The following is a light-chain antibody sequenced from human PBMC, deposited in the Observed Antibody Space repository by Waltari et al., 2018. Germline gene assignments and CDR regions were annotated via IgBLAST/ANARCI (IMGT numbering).Light chain of an antibody. CDR2: DNN. V-gene: IGLV1-40*01. CDR3: QSCGSNLSGSV. Sequence: QSVLTQPPSVSGAPGQTVTISCTGTSSNIWAGYIVHWYQFRPGTAPKLLCHDNNDRPSGCPDRFFASPSAASAYLAITGLQVEVEADYGCQSCGSNLSGSVVGGGTRLTVL. CDR1: SSNIWAGYI. J-gene: IGLJ2*01.